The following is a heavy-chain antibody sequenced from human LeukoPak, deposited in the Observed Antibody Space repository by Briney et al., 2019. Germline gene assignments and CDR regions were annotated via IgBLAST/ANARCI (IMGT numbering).Heavy chain of an antibody. CDR2: IYHSGST. J-gene: IGHJ4*02. CDR1: GGSISSSNW. Sequence: SGTLSLTCAVSGGSISSSNWWSWVRQPPGKGLEWIGHIYHSGSTYYNPSLKSRVTISVDRSKNQFSLKLSSVTAADTAVYYCTRLKPGIAAADHWGQGTLVTVSS. D-gene: IGHD6-13*01. CDR3: TRLKPGIAAADH. V-gene: IGHV4-4*02.